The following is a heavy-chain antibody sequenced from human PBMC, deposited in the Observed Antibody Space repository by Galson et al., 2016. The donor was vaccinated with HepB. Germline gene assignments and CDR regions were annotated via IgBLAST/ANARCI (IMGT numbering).Heavy chain of an antibody. CDR1: GDSINTTNYY. D-gene: IGHD3-3*02. J-gene: IGHJ5*02. Sequence: SETLSLTCSVFGDSINTTNYYWGWIRQPPGKGLEWIGNIFYSGTTYYNPSLESRVTISVDTSKNQFSLRLTSMTAADTAEYFCARERDPFWFDPWGQGTLVTVSS. CDR2: IFYSGTT. V-gene: IGHV4-39*07. CDR3: ARERDPFWFDP.